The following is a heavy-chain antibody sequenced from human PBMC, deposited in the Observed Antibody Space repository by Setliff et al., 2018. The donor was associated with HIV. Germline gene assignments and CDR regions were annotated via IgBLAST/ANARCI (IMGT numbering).Heavy chain of an antibody. J-gene: IGHJ4*02. CDR3: AKTQTVITIYGPFDS. V-gene: IGHV3-23*01. D-gene: IGHD3-3*01. CDR1: GFSFRSYA. CDR2: ISGSGDIT. Sequence: GGSLRLSCAASGFSFRSYAVSWVRQAPGKGLEWVSVISGSGDITYYRESVKGRFTVSRDNSNNMVYLQMNSLRAEDTAMYYCAKTQTVITIYGPFDSWGQGTPVTVSS.